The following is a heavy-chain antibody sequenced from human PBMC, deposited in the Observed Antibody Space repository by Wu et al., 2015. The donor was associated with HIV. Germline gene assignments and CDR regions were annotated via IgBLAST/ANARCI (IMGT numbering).Heavy chain of an antibody. CDR2: IIPIFGTA. D-gene: IGHD2-2*01. J-gene: IGHJ3*02. Sequence: QVQLVQSGAELKRPGSSVKISCQASGGTFSNYAINWVRQAPGQGLEWMGGIIPIFGTANYAQKFQGRVTITADESTSTAYMELSSLRSEDTAVYYCATRSIRIVVVPAGGEGAFDIVGPRDNGHRLF. CDR1: GGTFSNYA. V-gene: IGHV1-69*13. CDR3: ATRSIRIVVVPAGGEGAFDI.